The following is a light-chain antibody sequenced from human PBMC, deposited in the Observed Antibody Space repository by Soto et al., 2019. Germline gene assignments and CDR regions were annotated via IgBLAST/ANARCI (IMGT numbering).Light chain of an antibody. Sequence: EIVLTQSPGALSLSPGESATLSCRASQSVCDTHVAWYQQRPGQAPRLLIYDASRRDIGVPDRFSGSGSGTDFTLTISGLEPEDFAVYFCHQYGMSPQTFGQGTKVEIK. V-gene: IGKV3-20*01. J-gene: IGKJ1*01. CDR3: HQYGMSPQT. CDR1: QSVCDTH. CDR2: DAS.